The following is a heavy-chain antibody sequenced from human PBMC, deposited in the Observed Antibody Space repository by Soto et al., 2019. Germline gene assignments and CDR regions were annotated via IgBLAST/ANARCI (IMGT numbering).Heavy chain of an antibody. V-gene: IGHV3-7*05. CDR1: EFTFSTYW. CDR3: AGGSGWESES. Sequence: EVQLVESGGGLVQPGGSRRLACVVWEFTFSTYWMSWVRQAPGKGLEWVANLEHDGGEINYLESVRGRFTISRDNAKKSLYLEMNSLRAEDTAVYYCAGGSGWESESWGQGTLVTVSS. J-gene: IGHJ4*02. D-gene: IGHD6-19*01. CDR2: LEHDGGEI.